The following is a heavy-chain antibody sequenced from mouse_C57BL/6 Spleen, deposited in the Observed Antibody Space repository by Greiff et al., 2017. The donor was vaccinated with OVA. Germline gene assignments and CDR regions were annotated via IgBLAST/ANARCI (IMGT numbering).Heavy chain of an antibody. CDR1: GYAFSSYW. Sequence: QVQLQQSGAELVKPGASVKISCKASGYAFSSYWMNWVQQRPGKGLEWIGQIYPGDGDTNYNGKFKGKATLTADKSSSTAYMQLSSLTSEDSAVYFCARSGSSGGYYAMDYWGQGTSVTVSS. CDR3: ARSGSSGGYYAMDY. J-gene: IGHJ4*01. CDR2: IYPGDGDT. V-gene: IGHV1-80*01. D-gene: IGHD1-1*01.